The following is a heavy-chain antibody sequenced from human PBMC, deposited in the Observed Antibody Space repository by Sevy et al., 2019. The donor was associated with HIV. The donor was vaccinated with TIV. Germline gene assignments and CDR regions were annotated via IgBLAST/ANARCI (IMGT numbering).Heavy chain of an antibody. CDR1: GFIFSSLE. J-gene: IGHJ6*02. D-gene: IGHD1-1*01. Sequence: GGSLRLSCAASGFIFSSLEMNWVRQAPGKGLEWVSSISTSGSNRYYADSVKGRVTISRDNAKKSLYLQMNSLRAEDTAIYFCAKRGGQYDLGMDVWGQGTTVTVSS. CDR3: AKRGGQYDLGMDV. CDR2: ISTSGSNR. V-gene: IGHV3-48*03.